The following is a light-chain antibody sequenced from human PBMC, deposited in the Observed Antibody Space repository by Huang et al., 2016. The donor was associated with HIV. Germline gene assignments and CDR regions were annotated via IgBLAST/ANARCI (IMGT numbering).Light chain of an antibody. V-gene: IGKV3-15*01. Sequence: EIVMTQFPATLSVSPGERATLSCRASQSVSSNLAWYQQKPGQAPRLLIHGASTRATGIPARVSGSGSGTEFTLTISSLQSEDLAIYYCQQYNIWPPYTFGQGTKLEIK. CDR1: QSVSSN. CDR3: QQYNIWPPYT. CDR2: GAS. J-gene: IGKJ2*01.